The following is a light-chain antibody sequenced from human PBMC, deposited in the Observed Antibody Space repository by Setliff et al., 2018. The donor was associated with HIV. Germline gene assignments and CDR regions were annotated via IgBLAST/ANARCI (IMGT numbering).Light chain of an antibody. Sequence: QSVLTQPASVSGSPGQSITISCTGTSSDVGDYKYVSWYQHHPGKAPKLMIYGVSKRPSGVSNRFSGSKSGNTASLTISGLQAEDEADYYCSSYTTSSTYVFGTGTKVTVL. CDR3: SSYTTSSTYV. CDR1: SSDVGDYKY. CDR2: GVS. J-gene: IGLJ1*01. V-gene: IGLV2-14*03.